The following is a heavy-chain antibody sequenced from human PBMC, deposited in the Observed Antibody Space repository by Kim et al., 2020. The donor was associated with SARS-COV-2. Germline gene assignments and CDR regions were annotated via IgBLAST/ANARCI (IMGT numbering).Heavy chain of an antibody. Sequence: SVKVSCKASGGTFSSYAISWVRQAPGQGLEWMGRIIPILGIANYAQKFQGRVTITADKSTSTAYMELSSLRSEDTAVYYCARKRLPTSAFDIWGQGTMVTVSS. CDR2: IIPILGIA. D-gene: IGHD3-16*01. CDR3: ARKRLPTSAFDI. CDR1: GGTFSSYA. J-gene: IGHJ3*02. V-gene: IGHV1-69*04.